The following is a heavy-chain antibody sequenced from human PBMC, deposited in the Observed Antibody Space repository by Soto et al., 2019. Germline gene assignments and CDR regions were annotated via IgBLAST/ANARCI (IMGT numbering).Heavy chain of an antibody. CDR1: GFTFSNAW. CDR2: IKSKTDGGTT. J-gene: IGHJ4*02. Sequence: EVQLVESGGGLVKPGGSLRLSCAASGFTFSNAWMSWVRQAPGKGLEWVGRIKSKTDGGTTDYAAPVKGRFTISRDDSKNTLYLQMNSLKTEDTAVYYCCGSGYDYGPIFDYWGQGTLVTVSS. V-gene: IGHV3-15*01. D-gene: IGHD5-12*01. CDR3: CGSGYDYGPIFDY.